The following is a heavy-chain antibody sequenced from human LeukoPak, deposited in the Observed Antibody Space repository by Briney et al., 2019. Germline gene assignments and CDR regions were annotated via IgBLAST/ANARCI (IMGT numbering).Heavy chain of an antibody. CDR1: GGSISSYY. D-gene: IGHD3-22*01. Sequence: SETLSLTCTVSGGSISSYYWSWIRQPPGKGLEWIGYIYYSGSTNYNPSLKSRVTISVDTSKNQFSLKLSSVTAADTAVYYCARHKNYYDSSGYYYHYYFDYWGQGTLVTVSS. V-gene: IGHV4-59*08. J-gene: IGHJ4*02. CDR2: IYYSGST. CDR3: ARHKNYYDSSGYYYHYYFDY.